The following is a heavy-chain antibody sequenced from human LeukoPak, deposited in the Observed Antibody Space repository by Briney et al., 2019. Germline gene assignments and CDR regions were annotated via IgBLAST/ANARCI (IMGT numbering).Heavy chain of an antibody. CDR3: ARDEDSSGYSAFDI. D-gene: IGHD3-22*01. J-gene: IGHJ3*02. CDR1: GGSINSYY. Sequence: SETLSLTCTVSGGSINSYYWSWIRQPPGKGLVWIGYIYYIGNTNYNPSLKSRVTISIDTSKNQFSLTLSSVTAADTAVYYCARDEDSSGYSAFDIWGQGTMVTVSS. V-gene: IGHV4-59*01. CDR2: IYYIGNT.